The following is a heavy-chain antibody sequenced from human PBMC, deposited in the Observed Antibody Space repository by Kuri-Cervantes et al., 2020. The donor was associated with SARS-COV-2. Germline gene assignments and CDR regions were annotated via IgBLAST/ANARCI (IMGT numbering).Heavy chain of an antibody. CDR1: GFTFRSYG. J-gene: IGHJ4*02. D-gene: IGHD2-15*01. V-gene: IGHV3-21*01. CDR2: ISSGSDYI. Sequence: GGSLRLSCVASGFTFRSYGVTWVRQAPGRGLEWVSSISSGSDYIYYADSLKGPFSVSRDNAENSLSLQMNSLTAGDTAVYYSARDRGYCDGGGCYSTRFSVDYWGQGALVTVSS. CDR3: ARDRGYCDGGGCYSTRFSVDY.